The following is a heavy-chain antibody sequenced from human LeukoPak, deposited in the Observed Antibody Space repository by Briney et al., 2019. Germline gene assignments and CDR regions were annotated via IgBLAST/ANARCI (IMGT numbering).Heavy chain of an antibody. Sequence: GGSLRLSCAASGFTFSSYSMNWVRQAPGKGLEWVSYISSSSSTIYYADSVKGRFTISRDNAKNSLYLQMNSLRAEDTAVYYCARDRYDFWSGYYDYYYYGMDVWGQGTTVTVSS. CDR3: ARDRYDFWSGYYDYYYYGMDV. CDR2: ISSSSSTI. V-gene: IGHV3-48*01. J-gene: IGHJ6*02. CDR1: GFTFSSYS. D-gene: IGHD3-3*01.